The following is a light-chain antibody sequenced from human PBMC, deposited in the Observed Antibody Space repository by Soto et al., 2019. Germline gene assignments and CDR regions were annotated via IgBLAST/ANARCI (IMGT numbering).Light chain of an antibody. CDR2: GAS. CDR3: HQRSNWPET. V-gene: IGKV3-11*01. CDR1: QSLRSD. J-gene: IGKJ4*01. Sequence: EIVMTQSPATLSVSPGERATLSCRASQSLRSDLAWYQQKPGQAPRLLIYGASNRATDIPARFSGSGSGTDFCLTISSLEPEDFAVYYCHQRSNWPETVGGGTKVDI.